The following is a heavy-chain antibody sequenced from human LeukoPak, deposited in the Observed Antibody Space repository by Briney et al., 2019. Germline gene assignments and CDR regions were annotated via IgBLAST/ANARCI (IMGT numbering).Heavy chain of an antibody. V-gene: IGHV3-48*01. D-gene: IGHD6-13*01. CDR2: IGGTSDSV. CDR3: AKLRSGGPAAGNY. Sequence: SGGSLRLSCAASEFILSSFNMNWVRQAPGKGLEWVSYIGGTSDSVYYADSVKGRFTISRDNSKNTVYLQMNSLRAEDTAVYYCAKLRSGGPAAGNYWGQGTLVTVSS. J-gene: IGHJ4*02. CDR1: EFILSSFN.